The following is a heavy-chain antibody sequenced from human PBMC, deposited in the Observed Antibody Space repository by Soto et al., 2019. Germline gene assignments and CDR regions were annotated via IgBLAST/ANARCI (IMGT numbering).Heavy chain of an antibody. D-gene: IGHD6-13*01. V-gene: IGHV3-48*03. CDR3: ARDARRNSSSFYYFDY. Sequence: PVGSLRLSCAASGFTFSSYEMNWVRQAPGKGLEWVSYISSSGSTIYYADSVKGRFTISRDNAKNSLYLQMNSLRAEDTAVYYCARDARRNSSSFYYFDYWGQGTLVTVSS. CDR2: ISSSGSTI. CDR1: GFTFSSYE. J-gene: IGHJ4*02.